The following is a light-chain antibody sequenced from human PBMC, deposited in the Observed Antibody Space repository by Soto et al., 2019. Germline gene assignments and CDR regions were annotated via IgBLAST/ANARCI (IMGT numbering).Light chain of an antibody. V-gene: IGKV3-15*01. CDR2: RAS. CDR1: RTVDGN. Sequence: PGEIAPLSFRASRTVDGNYLAWYHQKPGQAPRLLIYRASIRATGVPARFSGSGSGTEFTLTISGLQSEDVSIYFCQHYNFWPHSFGQGTKVDIK. CDR3: QHYNFWPHS. J-gene: IGKJ2*01.